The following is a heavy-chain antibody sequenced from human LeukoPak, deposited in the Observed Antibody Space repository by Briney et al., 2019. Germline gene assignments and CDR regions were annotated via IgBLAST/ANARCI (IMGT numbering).Heavy chain of an antibody. V-gene: IGHV1-46*01. Sequence: ASVTIFFKASGYRFTSYYVNWLRQAPGQGLEWMGIINPNGGGTTYPGKFQGRVPMTRDTSTSTVYMELSSLRPDDTAIYYCARDPISSNWPRGHFFDPWGQGTLVTVSS. J-gene: IGHJ5*02. CDR3: ARDPISSNWPRGHFFDP. CDR1: GYRFTSYY. D-gene: IGHD3-3*02. CDR2: INPNGGGT.